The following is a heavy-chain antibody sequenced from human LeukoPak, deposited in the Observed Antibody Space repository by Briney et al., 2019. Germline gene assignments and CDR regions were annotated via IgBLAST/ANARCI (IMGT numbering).Heavy chain of an antibody. CDR1: GGTFSSYA. J-gene: IGHJ4*02. Sequence: ASVKVSCKASGGTFSSYAISWVRQAPGQGLEWMGWISAYNGNRDYAQKFQGRVTLTTDTSTNTAYLELRSLRSDDTALYYCARDPAYRHNTGSRGDYWGQGTLVTVSS. CDR2: ISAYNGNR. D-gene: IGHD1-26*01. V-gene: IGHV1-18*01. CDR3: ARDPAYRHNTGSRGDY.